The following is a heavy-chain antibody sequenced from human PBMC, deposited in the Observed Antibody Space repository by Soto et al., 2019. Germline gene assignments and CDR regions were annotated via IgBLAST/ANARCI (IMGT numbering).Heavy chain of an antibody. Sequence: PSETLSLTCTVSGGSISSSSYYWGWIRQPPGKGLEWIGSIYYSGSTYYNPSLKSRVTISVDTSKNQFSLKLSSVTAADTAVYYCAKDTDSYYYDSSGSTDYWGQGTLVTVSS. CDR3: AKDTDSYYYDSSGSTDY. CDR1: GGSISSSSYY. J-gene: IGHJ4*02. CDR2: IYYSGST. D-gene: IGHD3-22*01. V-gene: IGHV4-39*02.